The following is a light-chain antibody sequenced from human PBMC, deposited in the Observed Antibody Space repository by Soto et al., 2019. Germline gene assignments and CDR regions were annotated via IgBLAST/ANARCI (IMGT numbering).Light chain of an antibody. CDR3: QQYSSSPRT. CDR2: GAS. J-gene: IGKJ1*01. CDR1: QTVGSNY. V-gene: IGKV3-20*01. Sequence: EIVLTQSPATLSLSPGQRATLSCKASQTVGSNYLAWYQQKPGQAPRVLIHGASSRATGIPDRFNGSGSGTDFTFTISRLEPEDFAVYYCQQYSSSPRTFGQGTKVDIK.